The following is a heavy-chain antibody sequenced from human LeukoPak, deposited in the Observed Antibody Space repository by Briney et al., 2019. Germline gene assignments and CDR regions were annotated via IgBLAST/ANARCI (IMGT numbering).Heavy chain of an antibody. CDR3: ARAVDTAMGPYFDY. D-gene: IGHD5-18*01. CDR1: GDSISSGDYY. V-gene: IGHV4-30-4*01. Sequence: SETLSLTCTVSGDSISSGDYYWSWIRQPPGKGLEWIGYIYYSGSTYYNPSLKSRVTISVDTSKNQFSLKLSSVTAADTAVYYCARAVDTAMGPYFDYWGQGTLVTVSS. J-gene: IGHJ4*02. CDR2: IYYSGST.